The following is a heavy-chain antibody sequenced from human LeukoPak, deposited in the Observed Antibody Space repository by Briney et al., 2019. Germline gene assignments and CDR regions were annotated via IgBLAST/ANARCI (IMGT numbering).Heavy chain of an antibody. Sequence: GRSLRLSCAASGFTFSSHGMHWVRQAPGKGLEWVAVIWYDGSNKDYADSVKGRFTISRDNSKNTLYLQMDSLRAEDTAVYYCAKNPFVGYGSDYFDDWGQGTLVTVSS. V-gene: IGHV3-33*06. CDR1: GFTFSSHG. D-gene: IGHD3-10*01. J-gene: IGHJ4*02. CDR3: AKNPFVGYGSDYFDD. CDR2: IWYDGSNK.